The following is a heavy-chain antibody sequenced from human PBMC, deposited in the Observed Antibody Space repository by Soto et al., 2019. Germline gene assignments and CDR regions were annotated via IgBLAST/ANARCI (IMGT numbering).Heavy chain of an antibody. CDR2: IYYSVST. D-gene: IGHD2-15*01. CDR3: ARHPKLLLTWFDP. V-gene: IGHV4-39*01. CDR1: DGSIRSGSYS. Sequence: PSETLSLTCTVSDGSIRSGSYSWNWIRQHPGKGLEWIGSIYYSVSTYYNPSLKSRVTISVDTSKNQFSLKLSSVTAADTAVYYCARHPKLLLTWFDPWGQGTLVTSPQ. J-gene: IGHJ5*02.